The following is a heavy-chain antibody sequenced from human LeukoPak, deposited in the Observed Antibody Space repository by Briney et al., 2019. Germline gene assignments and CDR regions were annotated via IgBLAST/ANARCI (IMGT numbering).Heavy chain of an antibody. CDR1: GGSISSYY. J-gene: IGHJ4*02. Sequence: PSETLSLTCTVSGGSISSYYWSWIRQPPGKGVEWIGYVYHSGTTTYNPSLKSRVIISIDTSKNQFSLTLTSVTAADTAMYYCARGNYLTYDFWGQGTLVSVSS. CDR2: VYHSGTT. CDR3: ARGNYLTYDF. V-gene: IGHV4-59*08. D-gene: IGHD1-7*01.